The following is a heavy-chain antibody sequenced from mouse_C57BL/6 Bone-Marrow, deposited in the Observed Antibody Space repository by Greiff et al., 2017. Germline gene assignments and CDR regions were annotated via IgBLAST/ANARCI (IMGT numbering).Heavy chain of an antibody. Sequence: EVQLQQSGPGLAKPSQTLSLTCSVTGYSITSDYWNWIRTFPGNKLEYMGYISYSGSTYYNPSLKSRISITRDTSKNQYYLQLNSVTTEDTATYYCARGHYYGSSYAMDYWGQGTSVTVSS. CDR2: ISYSGST. V-gene: IGHV3-8*01. CDR3: ARGHYYGSSYAMDY. CDR1: GYSITSDY. J-gene: IGHJ4*01. D-gene: IGHD1-1*01.